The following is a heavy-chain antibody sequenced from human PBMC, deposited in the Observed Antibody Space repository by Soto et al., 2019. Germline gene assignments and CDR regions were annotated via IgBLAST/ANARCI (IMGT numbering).Heavy chain of an antibody. CDR1: GGTFSSYA. Sequence: SVKVSCKASGGTFSSYAISWVRQAPGQGLEWMGGIIPIFGTANYAQKFQGRVTITADKSTSTAYMELSSLRSEDTAVYYCARAYYDILTGYPAFDYWGQGTLVTVSS. CDR3: ARAYYDILTGYPAFDY. J-gene: IGHJ4*02. D-gene: IGHD3-9*01. CDR2: IIPIFGTA. V-gene: IGHV1-69*06.